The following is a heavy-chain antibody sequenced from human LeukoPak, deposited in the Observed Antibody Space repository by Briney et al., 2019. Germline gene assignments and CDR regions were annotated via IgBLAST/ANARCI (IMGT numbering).Heavy chain of an antibody. D-gene: IGHD3-10*01. CDR3: ARDLESLYDATTTIYYGRPSYDY. V-gene: IGHV3-23*01. CDR1: GFSISNSP. J-gene: IGHJ4*02. Sequence: GGSLRLSCAASGFSISNSPMSWVRQPPGRGLEWVAGISESGDRRMYAASVKGRVTISRDNSNNILSLQMNALRAEDTAVYYCARDLESLYDATTTIYYGRPSYDYWGQGTLVTVSS. CDR2: ISESGDRR.